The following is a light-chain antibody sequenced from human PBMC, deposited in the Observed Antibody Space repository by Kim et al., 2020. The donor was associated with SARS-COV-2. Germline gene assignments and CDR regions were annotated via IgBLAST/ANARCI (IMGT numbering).Light chain of an antibody. V-gene: IGKV3-15*01. CDR3: QQYNNWPPT. J-gene: IGKJ1*01. CDR1: QSINSN. Sequence: VSPGERATFSCRASQSINSNLAWYQQKPGQAPRLRISLASTRATGIPARFSGSGSGTEFTLTISSLQSEDFAVYYCQQYNNWPPTFGQGTKVDIK. CDR2: LAS.